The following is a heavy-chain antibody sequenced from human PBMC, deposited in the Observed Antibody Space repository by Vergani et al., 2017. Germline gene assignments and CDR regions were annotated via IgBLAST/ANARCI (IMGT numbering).Heavy chain of an antibody. CDR1: GFSFRNAW. V-gene: IGHV3-15*07. CDR2: IKSTFDRGTT. Sequence: EVQLVESGGGIVKPGGSLRLSCVASGFSFRNAWMNWVRRTLGKGLEWVGRIKSTFDRGTTDYAAAVKGRFTISRDDSKNTLFLQMNGLKTEDIGVYYCTTDPRYCGDCSCYWLRDHHYYGMDVWGQGTTVTVAS. D-gene: IGHD2-21*01. CDR3: TTDPRYCGDCSCYWLRDHHYYGMDV. J-gene: IGHJ6*02.